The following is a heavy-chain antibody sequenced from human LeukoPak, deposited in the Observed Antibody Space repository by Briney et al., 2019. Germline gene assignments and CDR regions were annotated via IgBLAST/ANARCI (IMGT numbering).Heavy chain of an antibody. V-gene: IGHV3-74*01. CDR1: GFPFSNFR. CDR3: ARTHYGGAYGDY. Sequence: PGGSLRLSCAASGFPFSNFRMHSVRQAPGKALVWVSRINSDGITTSYADSEKRRFTISRDNAKNTLYLQMNSLRAEDTAIYYCARTHYGGAYGDYWGQGTLVTVSS. CDR2: INSDGITT. D-gene: IGHD4/OR15-4a*01. J-gene: IGHJ4*02.